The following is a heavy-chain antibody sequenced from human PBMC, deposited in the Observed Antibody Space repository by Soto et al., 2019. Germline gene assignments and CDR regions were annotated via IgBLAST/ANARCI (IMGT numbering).Heavy chain of an antibody. CDR2: INSDGSST. CDR1: GFTFSSYW. Sequence: GGSLRLSCAASGFTFSSYWMHWVRQAPGKGLVWVSRINSDGSSTSYADSVKGRFTISRDNAKNTLYLQMNSLRAEDTAVYYCARGPPVLYGDPADNWFDPWGQGTLVTVSS. D-gene: IGHD4-17*01. J-gene: IGHJ5*02. V-gene: IGHV3-74*01. CDR3: ARGPPVLYGDPADNWFDP.